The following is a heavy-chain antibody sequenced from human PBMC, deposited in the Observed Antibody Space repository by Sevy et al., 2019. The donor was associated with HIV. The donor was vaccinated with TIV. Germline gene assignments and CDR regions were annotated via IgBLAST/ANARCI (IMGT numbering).Heavy chain of an antibody. CDR3: AGENAWGRGYS. D-gene: IGHD1-26*01. V-gene: IGHV4-59*08. CDR1: GGSITSLY. Sequence: SETLSLTCTVSGGSITSLYWNWIRQPPGKELKWIANIYYNGHINYNPSLKSRFTLPLDTSKNQFSLRLSSVTAADTAMYYCAGENAWGRGYSWGQGTLVTVSS. J-gene: IGHJ4*02. CDR2: IYYNGHI.